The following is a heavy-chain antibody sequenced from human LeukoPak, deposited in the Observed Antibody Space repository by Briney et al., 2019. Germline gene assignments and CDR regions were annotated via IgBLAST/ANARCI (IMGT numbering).Heavy chain of an antibody. D-gene: IGHD3-10*01. CDR3: ARGGVRGVIP. Sequence: PSETLSLTCAVYGGSFSGYYWSWIRQPPGKGLEWIGEINHSGSTNYNPSLKSRVTISVDTSKNQFSLKLSSVTAADTAVYYCARGGVRGVIPWGQGTLVTVSS. J-gene: IGHJ5*02. CDR2: INHSGST. V-gene: IGHV4-34*01. CDR1: GGSFSGYY.